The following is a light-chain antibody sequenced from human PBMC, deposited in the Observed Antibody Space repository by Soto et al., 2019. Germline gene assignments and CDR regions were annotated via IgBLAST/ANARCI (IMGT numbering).Light chain of an antibody. Sequence: DIQVTQSPSTLSASVGDRVTITCRASQSINGFLAWYQQKPGQAPRLLIYKASTSERGVPSRFSGSGSGTEFTLTISSLQPDDFATYYCQEYYAYSTFGQGTKVDIK. V-gene: IGKV1-5*03. CDR1: QSINGF. CDR3: QEYYAYST. J-gene: IGKJ1*01. CDR2: KAS.